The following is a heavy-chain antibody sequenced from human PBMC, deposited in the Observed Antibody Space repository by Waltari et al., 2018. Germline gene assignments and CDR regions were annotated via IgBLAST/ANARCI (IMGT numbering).Heavy chain of an antibody. CDR1: VDSMSSSCW. D-gene: IGHD2-15*01. CDR2: VQGTVSP. Sequence: QLQLQESGPGLVKPSGTLSLTCAVSVDSMSSSCWWSWVRPPPGKGLEWIGQVQGTVSPNYNPALARRVTVSLHTPDNQFSMRLTSAAAADTTIYYCARDRGRGLYLDSWGPGTLVAVSP. V-gene: IGHV4-4*02. J-gene: IGHJ4*02. CDR3: ARDRGRGLYLDS.